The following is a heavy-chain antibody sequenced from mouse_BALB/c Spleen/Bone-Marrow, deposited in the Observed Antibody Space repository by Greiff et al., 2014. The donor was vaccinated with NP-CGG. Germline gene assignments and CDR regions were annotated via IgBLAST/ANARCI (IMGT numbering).Heavy chain of an antibody. D-gene: IGHD2-1*01. CDR2: IDPANGNT. Sequence: EVQLVESGAELVKPGASVKLSCTASGFNIKDTYMHWVKQRPEQGLEWIGRIDPANGNTKYDPKFQGKATITADTSSNTAYLQLSSLTSEDTAVYYCAREGNYLYYYAMDYWGQGTSVTVSS. CDR1: GFNIKDTY. CDR3: AREGNYLYYYAMDY. J-gene: IGHJ4*01. V-gene: IGHV14-3*02.